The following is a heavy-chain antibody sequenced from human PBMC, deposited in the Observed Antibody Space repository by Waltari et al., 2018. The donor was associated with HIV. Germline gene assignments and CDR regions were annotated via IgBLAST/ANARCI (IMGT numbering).Heavy chain of an antibody. CDR1: GGSVSSSSYF. D-gene: IGHD1-26*01. CDR2: IYYTGGA. Sequence: QLQLQESGPGLVKPSETLSLTCAVSGGSVSSSSYFWGWIRPPPGTGLEWVGRIYYTGGADYNPSLKSRVTISVDTSKNQFSLKVTSVTAADTAVYYCARHALRVGAAYWNFDLWGRGTLVTVSS. CDR3: ARHALRVGAAYWNFDL. J-gene: IGHJ2*01. V-gene: IGHV4-39*01.